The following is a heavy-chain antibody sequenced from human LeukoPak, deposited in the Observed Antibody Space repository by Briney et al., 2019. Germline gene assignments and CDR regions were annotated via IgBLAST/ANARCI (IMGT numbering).Heavy chain of an antibody. CDR2: INPSGGST. CDR1: GYTFTSYY. V-gene: IGHV1-46*01. D-gene: IGHD3-3*01. Sequence: ASVKVSCKASGYTFTSYYMHWVRQAPGQGLEWMGIINPSGGSTSYAQKFQGRVTMTRDTSTSTVYMELSSLRSEDTAVCYCATTRFLEWSRTGYYYGMDVWGQGTTVTVSS. CDR3: ATTRFLEWSRTGYYYGMDV. J-gene: IGHJ6*02.